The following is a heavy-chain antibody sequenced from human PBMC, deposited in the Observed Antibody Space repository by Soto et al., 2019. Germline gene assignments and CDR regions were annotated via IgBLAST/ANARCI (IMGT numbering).Heavy chain of an antibody. D-gene: IGHD5-18*01. J-gene: IGHJ6*02. CDR1: GWTFSGYD. CDR2: INHSGST. Sequence: SETLTLTCTVYGWTFSGYDGNWIRQAPGKGLEWIGEINHSGSTNYNPSLKSRVTISVDTSKNKFSLKLSSVTAADTAVYYCARAGYSYGYYYYYGMDVWGQGTTVTVSS. CDR3: ARAGYSYGYYYYYGMDV. V-gene: IGHV4-34*01.